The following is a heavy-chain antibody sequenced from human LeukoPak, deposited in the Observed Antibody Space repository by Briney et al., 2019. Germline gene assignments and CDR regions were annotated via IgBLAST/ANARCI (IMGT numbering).Heavy chain of an antibody. CDR3: ARAPGGTQASSGYFDY. J-gene: IGHJ4*02. D-gene: IGHD3-22*01. V-gene: IGHV3-53*01. CDR2: IYSDVRT. Sequence: GGSLRLSCPASGFTVCNNYMSWVRQAPGKGLEWVSLIYSDVRTYYADSVKGRFTISRDNSKNTLYLQMNSLRAEDTAVYYCARAPGGTQASSGYFDYWGQGTLVTVSS. CDR1: GFTVCNNY.